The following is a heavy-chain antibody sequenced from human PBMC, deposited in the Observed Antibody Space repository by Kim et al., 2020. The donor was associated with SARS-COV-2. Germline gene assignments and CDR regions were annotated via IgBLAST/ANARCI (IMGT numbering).Heavy chain of an antibody. V-gene: IGHV3-23*01. CDR3: VKGAWLDY. Sequence: DSQYSEESVKGRFTVYRDSARNTLYLQMNSLRSDDTAIYYCVKGAWLDYWGPGTLVTVSS. D-gene: IGHD5-12*01. CDR2: DSQ. J-gene: IGHJ4*02.